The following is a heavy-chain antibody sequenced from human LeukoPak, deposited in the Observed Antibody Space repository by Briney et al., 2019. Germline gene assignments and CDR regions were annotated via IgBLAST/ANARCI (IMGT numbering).Heavy chain of an antibody. J-gene: IGHJ4*02. Sequence: ASVKVSCKASGYTFTGYYMHWVRQAPGQGVEWMGWINPNSGGTNYAQKFQGRVTMTRDTSISTAYMELSRLRSDDTAVYYCARDPPSIAGFSPDFDYWGQGTLVTVSS. V-gene: IGHV1-2*02. D-gene: IGHD6-13*01. CDR3: ARDPPSIAGFSPDFDY. CDR2: INPNSGGT. CDR1: GYTFTGYY.